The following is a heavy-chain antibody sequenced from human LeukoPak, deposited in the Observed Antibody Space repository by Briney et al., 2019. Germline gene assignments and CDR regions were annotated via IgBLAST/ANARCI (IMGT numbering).Heavy chain of an antibody. Sequence: ASVKVSCKASGYTFTSYGISWVRQAPGQGLEWMGWISAYNGNTNYAQKLQGRVTMTTDTSTSTAYMELRSLRSDDTAVYYCARDPVKARITIFGVVPLWGQGTLVTVSS. CDR3: ARDPVKARITIFGVVPL. D-gene: IGHD3-3*01. J-gene: IGHJ4*02. CDR2: ISAYNGNT. CDR1: GYTFTSYG. V-gene: IGHV1-18*01.